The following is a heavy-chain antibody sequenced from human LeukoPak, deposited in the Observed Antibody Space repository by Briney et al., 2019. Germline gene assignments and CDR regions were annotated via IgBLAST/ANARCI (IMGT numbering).Heavy chain of an antibody. CDR3: ARQKSGGMDV. CDR1: GGSISSSRYY. J-gene: IGHJ6*02. Sequence: SETLSLTCTVSGGSISSSRYYWGWIHQAPGKGLEWIGSIFYAGSTYYNPSLKSRATISVDTSKNQFSLKLSSVTAADMAVYYCARQKSGGMDVWGQGTTVTVSS. V-gene: IGHV4-39*01. CDR2: IFYAGST.